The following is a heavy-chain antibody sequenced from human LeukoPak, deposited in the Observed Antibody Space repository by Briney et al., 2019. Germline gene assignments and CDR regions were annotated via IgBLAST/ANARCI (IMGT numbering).Heavy chain of an antibody. J-gene: IGHJ4*02. CDR1: GFTVSSSY. Sequence: GGSLRLSCAASGFTVSSSYMSWVRQAPGKGLQWVSVIYTSGTTYYADSVKGRFTISRDNSKNTLYLQMNNLRAEDTAAYYCARSVVAIRDLDYWGQGTLVTVSS. D-gene: IGHD2-15*01. CDR2: IYTSGTT. V-gene: IGHV3-53*01. CDR3: ARSVVAIRDLDY.